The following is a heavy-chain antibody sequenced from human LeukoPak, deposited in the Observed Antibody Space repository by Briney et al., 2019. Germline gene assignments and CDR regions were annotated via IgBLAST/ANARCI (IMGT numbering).Heavy chain of an antibody. CDR1: GGSVSSGSYY. V-gene: IGHV4-61*01. CDR2: IYYSGST. D-gene: IGHD6-6*01. J-gene: IGHJ4*02. Sequence: SETLSLTCTVPGGSVSSGSYYWSWIRQPPGKGLEWIGYIYYSGSTNYNPSLKSRVTISVDTSKNQFSLKLSSVTAADTAVYYCARGGTSIAARPSVVPFDYWGQGTLVTVSS. CDR3: ARGGTSIAARPSVVPFDY.